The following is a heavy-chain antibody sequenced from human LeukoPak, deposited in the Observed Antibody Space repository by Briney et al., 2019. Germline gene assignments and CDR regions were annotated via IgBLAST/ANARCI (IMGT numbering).Heavy chain of an antibody. V-gene: IGHV3-9*01. CDR2: ITWNSGHI. Sequence: GRSLRLSCAASGFSFDVYAMHWVRQIPGKGLEWVSGITWNSGHIGYAESVKGRFTISRDNAKGSLYLHMDSLRPEDTAFYYCARGRTPYCRSTTCYARLDYWGQGTLVTVSS. D-gene: IGHD2-2*01. CDR1: GFSFDVYA. CDR3: ARGRTPYCRSTTCYARLDY. J-gene: IGHJ4*02.